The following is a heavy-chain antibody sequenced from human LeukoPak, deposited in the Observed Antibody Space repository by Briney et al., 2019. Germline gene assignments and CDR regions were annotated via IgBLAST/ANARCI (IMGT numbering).Heavy chain of an antibody. D-gene: IGHD6-19*01. CDR2: INYSGNT. Sequence: SETLSLTCTVSGGSISSSSYYWVWIRQPPGKGLEWIGSINYSGNTCYNPSLKSRVTISVDTSKNQFSLKLSSVTAADTAVYYCARNVGWYSHDSWGQGTLVTVSS. V-gene: IGHV4-39*07. CDR1: GGSISSSSYY. CDR3: ARNVGWYSHDS. J-gene: IGHJ4*02.